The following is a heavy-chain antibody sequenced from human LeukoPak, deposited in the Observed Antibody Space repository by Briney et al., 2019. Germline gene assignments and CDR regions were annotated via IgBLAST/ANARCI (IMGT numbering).Heavy chain of an antibody. V-gene: IGHV3-21*01. D-gene: IGHD3-22*01. J-gene: IGHJ5*02. CDR1: GCTFSSYN. CDR3: ARDGGVGCYWIRSGFDP. Sequence: GGSLTLSCAASGCTFSSYNMNWVRQAPGKGLEWVSYINNSSSYIYYADSEKRRFTISRDHAKHSLFQQMHSLSAEDTAVYYCARDGGVGCYWIRSGFDPWGQGTLVTVSS. CDR2: INNSSSYI.